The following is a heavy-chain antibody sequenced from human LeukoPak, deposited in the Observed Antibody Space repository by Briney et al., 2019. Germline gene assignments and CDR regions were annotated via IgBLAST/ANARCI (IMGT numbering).Heavy chain of an antibody. CDR1: GFTFSKYA. CDR2: INDRGTGT. D-gene: IGHD3-10*01. V-gene: IGHV3-23*01. J-gene: IGHJ4*02. CDR3: AKGIGGDFDY. Sequence: GGSLRLSCAASGFTFSKYAMSWVRQAPGKGLEWVSTINDRGTGTYYADSVKGRFTISRDNSKNTLSLQMNSLRAEDTAVYYCAKGIGGDFDYWGQGTLVTVSS.